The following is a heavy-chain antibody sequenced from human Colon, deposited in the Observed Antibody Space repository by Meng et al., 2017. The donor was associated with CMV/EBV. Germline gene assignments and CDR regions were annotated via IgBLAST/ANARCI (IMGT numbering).Heavy chain of an antibody. CDR2: ISSSSNYK. CDR1: GCSVESYS. J-gene: IGHJ4*02. CDR3: ETDLLTGAFFDH. V-gene: IGHV3-21*01. Sequence: SCVASGCSVESYSMNWVRQSTARGMEWVSSISSSSNYKFYADSVKGRFTISRDNAKNSVYLQMDSLRVEDTAVYYCETDLLTGAFFDHWGQGALVTVSS. D-gene: IGHD3-9*01.